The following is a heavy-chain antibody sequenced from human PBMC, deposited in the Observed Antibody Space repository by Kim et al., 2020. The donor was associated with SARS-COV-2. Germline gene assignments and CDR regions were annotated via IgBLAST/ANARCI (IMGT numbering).Heavy chain of an antibody. CDR2: ISYDGSNK. D-gene: IGHD3-10*01. CDR3: AKEEPYGSGSYSGNYYYYYGMDV. Sequence: GGSLRLSCAASGFTFSSYGMHWVRQAPGKGLEWVAVISYDGSNKYYADSVKGRFTISRDNSKNTLYLQMNSLRAEDTAVYYCAKEEPYGSGSYSGNYYYYYGMDVWGQGTAVTVSS. J-gene: IGHJ6*02. V-gene: IGHV3-30*18. CDR1: GFTFSSYG.